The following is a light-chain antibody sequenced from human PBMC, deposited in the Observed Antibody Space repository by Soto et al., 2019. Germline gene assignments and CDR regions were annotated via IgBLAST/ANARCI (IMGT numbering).Light chain of an antibody. CDR1: QRVNSSY. CDR3: KQYVNSPVS. V-gene: IGKV3-20*01. CDR2: GAS. J-gene: IGKJ2*01. Sequence: EIVLTQSPDTLYLSPGEGATLSCRASQRVNSSYLAWYQQKHGQAPRLLISGASDRATGVPARVSGSGSGTDFTLAIRRLEPEDFAVYYCKQYVNSPVSFGQGTERQMK.